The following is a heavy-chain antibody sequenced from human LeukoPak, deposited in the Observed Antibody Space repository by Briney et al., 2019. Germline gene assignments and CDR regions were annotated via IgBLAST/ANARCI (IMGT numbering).Heavy chain of an antibody. CDR3: ARGNSGYLGLDY. Sequence: PGGSLRLSCAASGFTFTDYYMSWIRQAPGKGLEWISYITISGSTIYYADSVKGRFTSSRGNAKNSLFLQMNSLRAGDTAMYYCARGNSGYLGLDYWGQGTLVTVSS. CDR1: GFTFTDYY. CDR2: ITISGSTI. J-gene: IGHJ4*02. V-gene: IGHV3-11*04. D-gene: IGHD5-12*01.